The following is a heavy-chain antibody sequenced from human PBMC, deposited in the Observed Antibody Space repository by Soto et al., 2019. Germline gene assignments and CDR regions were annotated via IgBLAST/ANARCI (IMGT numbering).Heavy chain of an antibody. J-gene: IGHJ4*02. V-gene: IGHV3-23*01. D-gene: IGHD2-15*01. CDR2: ISGSGGST. Sequence: PGGSLRLSCAASGFTFSSYAMSWVRQAPGKGLEWVSAISGSGGSTYYADSVKGRFTISRDNSKNTLYLQMNSLRAEDTAVYYCANSNRDLAATSVMGFDYWGQGTLVTVSS. CDR1: GFTFSSYA. CDR3: ANSNRDLAATSVMGFDY.